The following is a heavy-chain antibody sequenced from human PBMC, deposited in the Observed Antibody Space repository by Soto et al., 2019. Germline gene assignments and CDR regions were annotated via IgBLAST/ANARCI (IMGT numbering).Heavy chain of an antibody. Sequence: EVQLLESGGGLVQPGGSLRLSCAASGFTFSSYAMSWVRQAPGKGLEWVSAISGSGGSTYCADSVKGRFTISRDNSKNTLYLQMNSLRAEDTAVYYCAKEGGGIVVVVAAFAWFDPWGQGTLVTVSS. J-gene: IGHJ5*02. CDR2: ISGSGGST. CDR1: GFTFSSYA. V-gene: IGHV3-23*01. CDR3: AKEGGGIVVVVAAFAWFDP. D-gene: IGHD2-15*01.